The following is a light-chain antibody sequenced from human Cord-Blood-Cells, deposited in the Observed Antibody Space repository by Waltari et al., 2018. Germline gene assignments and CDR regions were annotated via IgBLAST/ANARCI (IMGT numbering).Light chain of an antibody. J-gene: IGKJ2*03. CDR3: QQSYSTPYS. Sequence: DIQMTQSPSSLSASVGDRVTITCRASQSISSYLNWYQQKPGKAPKLRIYAASSLQSGVPSRFSGSGSWTDFTLTISSLQPEDFATDYCQQSYSTPYSFGQGTKLEIK. CDR1: QSISSY. CDR2: AAS. V-gene: IGKV1-39*01.